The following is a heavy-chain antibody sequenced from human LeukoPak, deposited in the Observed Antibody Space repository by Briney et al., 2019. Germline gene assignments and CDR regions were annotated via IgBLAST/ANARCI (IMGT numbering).Heavy chain of an antibody. Sequence: SGGSLRLSCAASGFTFSSYEMNWVRQAPGKGLEWVSYISSGSTIYYADSVKGRFTISRDNAKNSLYLQMNSLRAEDTAVYYCARDWGAGTVDYWGQGTLVTVSS. D-gene: IGHD6-13*01. V-gene: IGHV3-48*03. CDR2: ISSGSTI. J-gene: IGHJ4*02. CDR3: ARDWGAGTVDY. CDR1: GFTFSSYE.